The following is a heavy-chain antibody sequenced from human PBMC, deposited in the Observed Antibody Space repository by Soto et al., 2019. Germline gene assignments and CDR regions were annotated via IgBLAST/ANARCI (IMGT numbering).Heavy chain of an antibody. CDR2: ILNDGSAQ. Sequence: QVQLVESGGGVVQPGRSLRLSCAATGFTFSNHGMHWVRQAPGKGLEWVAVILNDGSAQEYADSVKGRFTISRDNSKNTLYLQMNNLRAEDTSVYYCARDDVYVDNGLAYWGQGILVTVSS. D-gene: IGHD4-17*01. J-gene: IGHJ4*02. CDR3: ARDDVYVDNGLAY. V-gene: IGHV3-33*01. CDR1: GFTFSNHG.